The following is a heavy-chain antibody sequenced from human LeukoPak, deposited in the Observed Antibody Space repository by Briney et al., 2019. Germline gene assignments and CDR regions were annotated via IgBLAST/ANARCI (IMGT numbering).Heavy chain of an antibody. Sequence: ASVKVSCKASGYTFTSYYMHWARQAPGQGLEWMGIINPSGGSTSYAQKFQGRVTMTRDTSTSTVYMELSSLRSEDTAVYYCATSDPSQNFWSGYYPPRGLDYYYMDVWGKGTTVTVSS. CDR1: GYTFTSYY. V-gene: IGHV1-46*03. J-gene: IGHJ6*03. CDR2: INPSGGST. CDR3: ATSDPSQNFWSGYYPPRGLDYYYMDV. D-gene: IGHD3-3*01.